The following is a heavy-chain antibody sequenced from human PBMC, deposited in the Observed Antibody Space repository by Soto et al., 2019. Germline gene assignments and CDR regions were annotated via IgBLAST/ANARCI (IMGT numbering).Heavy chain of an antibody. D-gene: IGHD6-25*01. J-gene: IGHJ6*02. V-gene: IGHV4-59*01. Sequence: SETLSLTCTVSGGSISSYYWSWIRQPPGKGLEWIGYIYYSGSTNYNPSLKSRVTISVDTSKNQFSLKLSSVTAADTAVYYCARDYHHKRHYYYGMDVWGQGTTVTVSS. CDR3: ARDYHHKRHYYYGMDV. CDR1: GGSISSYY. CDR2: IYYSGST.